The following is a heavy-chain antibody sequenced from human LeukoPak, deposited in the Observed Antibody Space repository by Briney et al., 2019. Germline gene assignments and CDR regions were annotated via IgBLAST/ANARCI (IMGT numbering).Heavy chain of an antibody. Sequence: GGSLRLSCAASGFTFSSYSINWVRQAPGKGLEWVSSISSSSSYIYYADSVKGRFTISRDNAKNSPYLQMNSLRAEDTAVYYCARLPGYCSSTSCYRWDYYYYYGMDVWGQGTTVTVYS. D-gene: IGHD2-2*03. J-gene: IGHJ6*02. CDR1: GFTFSSYS. CDR2: ISSSSSYI. V-gene: IGHV3-21*01. CDR3: ARLPGYCSSTSCYRWDYYYYYGMDV.